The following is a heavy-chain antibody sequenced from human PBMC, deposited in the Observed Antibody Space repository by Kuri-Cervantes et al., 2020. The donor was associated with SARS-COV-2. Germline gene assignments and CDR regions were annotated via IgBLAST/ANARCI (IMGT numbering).Heavy chain of an antibody. J-gene: IGHJ6*03. V-gene: IGHV1-2*02. D-gene: IGHD2-2*01. CDR3: ATLSLPRSTSYYYYYYMDV. Sequence: ASVKVSCKASGYAFTGYYMHWVRQDPGQGLEWMGWINPNSGGTNYAQKFQGRVTMTRDTSISTAYMELSRLRSEDTAVYYCATLSLPRSTSYYYYYYMDVWGKGTTVTVSS. CDR2: INPNSGGT. CDR1: GYAFTGYY.